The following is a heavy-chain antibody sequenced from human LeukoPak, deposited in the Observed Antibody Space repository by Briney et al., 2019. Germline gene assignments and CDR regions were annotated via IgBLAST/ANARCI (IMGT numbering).Heavy chain of an antibody. D-gene: IGHD3-10*01. J-gene: IGHJ4*02. CDR2: VHATGSP. Sequence: SETLSLTCTVSGGSISPYYWSWIRQPAGKGLEWIWRVHATGSPNYNPAIKSRVIISVDNSKNQFSLNMTSVPAADTAVYYCARGGTYGSGRDQHTPLDYWGQGTLVTVSS. CDR1: GGSISPYY. CDR3: ARGGTYGSGRDQHTPLDY. V-gene: IGHV4-4*07.